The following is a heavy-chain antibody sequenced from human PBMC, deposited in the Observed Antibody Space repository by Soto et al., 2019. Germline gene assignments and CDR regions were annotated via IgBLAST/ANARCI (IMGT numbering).Heavy chain of an antibody. CDR2: VIPTLATA. CDR1: GGPFNNHA. J-gene: IGHJ3*02. CDR3: AGGYGEIDGFDI. D-gene: IGHD4-17*01. Sequence: QVQLVQSGAEVKKPGSSVKVSCKTSGGPFNNHAINWVRQAPGQGLEWVGLVIPTLATADYAQKFQGRVTMTADEVTNTVYMELSSLRSDDTGVYSCAGGYGEIDGFDIWGQGTLVTVSS. V-gene: IGHV1-69*01.